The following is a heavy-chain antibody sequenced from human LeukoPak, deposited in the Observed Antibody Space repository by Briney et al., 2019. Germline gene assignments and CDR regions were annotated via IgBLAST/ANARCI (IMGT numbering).Heavy chain of an antibody. V-gene: IGHV4-59*01. CDR1: GGSISSYY. D-gene: IGHD3-9*01. Sequence: PSETLSLTCTVSGGSISSYYWSWIRQPPGKGLEWIGYIYYSGSTNYNPSLKSRVTISVGTSKNQFSLKLSSVTAADTAVYYCASSVLRYFDWFGYWGQGTLVTVSS. J-gene: IGHJ5*01. CDR3: ASSVLRYFDWFGY. CDR2: IYYSGST.